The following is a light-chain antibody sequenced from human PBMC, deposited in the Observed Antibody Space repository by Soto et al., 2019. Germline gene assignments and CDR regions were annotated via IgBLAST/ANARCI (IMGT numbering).Light chain of an antibody. CDR3: QQYDSYPVT. Sequence: DIQMTQSPSTLSGSVGDRVTITCRASQSISSWLAWYQQKPGKAPKFLIYGASSLESGVPSRFSGSGSGTEFTLTISSLQPDDFAPYYCQQYDSYPVTFGQGTRVEIK. V-gene: IGKV1-5*01. CDR2: GAS. CDR1: QSISSW. J-gene: IGKJ2*01.